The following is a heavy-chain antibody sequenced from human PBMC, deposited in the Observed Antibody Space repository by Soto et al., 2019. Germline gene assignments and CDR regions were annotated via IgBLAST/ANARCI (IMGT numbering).Heavy chain of an antibody. CDR1: GYTFTGYY. D-gene: IGHD3-10*01. CDR2: INPNSGGT. J-gene: IGHJ4*02. V-gene: IGHV1-2*04. CDR3: ARDGSGSYFLYPDY. Sequence: ASVKVSCKASGYTFTGYYMHWVRQAPGQGLEWMGWINPNSGGTNYAQKFQGWVTMTRDTSISTAYMELSRLRSDDTAVYYCARDGSGSYFLYPDYWGQGTLVTVYS.